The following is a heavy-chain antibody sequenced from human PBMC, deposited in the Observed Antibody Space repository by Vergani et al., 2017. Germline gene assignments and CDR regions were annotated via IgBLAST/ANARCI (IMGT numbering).Heavy chain of an antibody. J-gene: IGHJ4*01. V-gene: IGHV3-66*02. CDR2: IKSDGRT. CDR1: GFRVTTYY. D-gene: IGHD2-15*01. Sequence: VELLESGGGLAQPGGSLRVSCSASGFRVTTYYMSWVRQAQGKGLEWVSVIKSDGRTSYAESVRGRFTISRDTSMNAVYLQMNILRVEATGVYYCTRSECSGTTCYGHYFDLWGHGILVTVSS. CDR3: TRSECSGTTCYGHYFDL.